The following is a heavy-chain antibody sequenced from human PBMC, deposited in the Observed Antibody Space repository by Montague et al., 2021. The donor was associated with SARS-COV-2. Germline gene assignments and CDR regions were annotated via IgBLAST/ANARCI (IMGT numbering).Heavy chain of an antibody. CDR2: TYYRSEWYS. CDR3: ARAERGSCGDGNCYQYFFNY. V-gene: IGHV6-1*01. CDR1: GDSVATYRGT. D-gene: IGHD2-15*01. J-gene: IGHJ4*02. Sequence: CAISGDSVATYRGTSNWLRLAPSSGLEWLGRTYYRSEWYSDYSVSVKSRISINPDTSKNQFSLQLNSVTPEDTAVYYCARAERGSCGDGNCYQYFFNYWGQGTLVTVSA.